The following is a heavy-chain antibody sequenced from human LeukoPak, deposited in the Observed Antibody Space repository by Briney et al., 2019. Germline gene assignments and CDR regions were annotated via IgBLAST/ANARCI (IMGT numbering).Heavy chain of an antibody. V-gene: IGHV3-66*02. CDR3: AREGSGSHDAFDI. CDR2: IYSGGST. J-gene: IGHJ3*02. D-gene: IGHD3-10*01. CDR1: GFTVSSNY. Sequence: GGSLRLSCASSGFTVSSNYMSWVRQAPGKGLEWVSVIYSGGSTYYADSVKGRFTISRDNSKNTLYLQMNSLRAEDTAVYYCAREGSGSHDAFDIWGQGTMVTVSS.